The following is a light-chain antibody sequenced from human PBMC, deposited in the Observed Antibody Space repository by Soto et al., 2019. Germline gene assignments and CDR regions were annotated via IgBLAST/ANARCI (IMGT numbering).Light chain of an antibody. CDR3: QQYGSSPRT. Sequence: EIVLTQSPGTLSLSPGERATLSCRASQSVSSSYLAWYQQKPGQAPRLLIYGASSRATGIPDRFSGSGFGTDFTLTISGLEPEDFAVYYCQQYGSSPRTFGQGTKVEIK. CDR1: QSVSSSY. CDR2: GAS. V-gene: IGKV3-20*01. J-gene: IGKJ1*01.